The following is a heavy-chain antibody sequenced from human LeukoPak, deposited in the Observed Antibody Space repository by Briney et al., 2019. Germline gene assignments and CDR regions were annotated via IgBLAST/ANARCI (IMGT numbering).Heavy chain of an antibody. CDR3: AKDMVRGWYDMVRGVNFDY. J-gene: IGHJ4*02. D-gene: IGHD3-10*01. CDR2: ISWNSGCI. Sequence: QPGRSLRPSWAASAFTLDVYATHWVRQAPGKGLECVSGISWNSGCIGYADSVKGRFTISRDNAKTFLYVQMNSLRDEDTDLYCCAKDMVRGWYDMVRGVNFDYWGQGTLVTVSS. V-gene: IGHV3-9*01. CDR1: AFTLDVYA.